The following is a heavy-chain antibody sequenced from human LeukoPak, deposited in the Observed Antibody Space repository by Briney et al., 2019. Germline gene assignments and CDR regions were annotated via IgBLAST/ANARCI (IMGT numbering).Heavy chain of an antibody. CDR3: VASGSYSYAFDI. V-gene: IGHV4-59*01. D-gene: IGHD1-26*01. CDR1: GGSISSYY. J-gene: IGHJ3*02. CDR2: IYYSGST. Sequence: SETLSLTCTVSGGSISSYYYSWIRQPPGKGLEWIGYIYYSGSTNYNPSLKSRVTISVDTSKNQFSLKLSSVTAADTALFYCVASGSYSYAFDIWGQGTVVTVS.